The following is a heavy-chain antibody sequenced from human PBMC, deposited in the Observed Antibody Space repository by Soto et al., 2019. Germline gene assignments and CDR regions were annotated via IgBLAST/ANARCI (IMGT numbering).Heavy chain of an antibody. V-gene: IGHV4-31*03. CDR2: IHHSGST. CDR1: GGSISSGGYY. Sequence: QVQLQESGPGLVKASQTLSLTCNVSGGSISSGGYYWTWIRQHPGKGLEWIGNIHHSGSTFYNPSLQSRVSISVDTSKTQFSRKLSSVTAADTAVYFCVRGVLSWGQGTMVTVSS. CDR3: VRGVLS. J-gene: IGHJ1*01. D-gene: IGHD3-10*01.